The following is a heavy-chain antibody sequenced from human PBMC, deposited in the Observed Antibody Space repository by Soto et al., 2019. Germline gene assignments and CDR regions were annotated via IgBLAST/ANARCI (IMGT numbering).Heavy chain of an antibody. CDR1: GGSISSGGYY. Sequence: QVQLQESGPGLVKPSQTLSLTCTVSGGSISSGGYYWSWIRQRPGKGLEWIGYIYYSGSTYYNPSLKSRVTISVDTSKNLFSLKLSSVTAADTAVYYCARERREYSSSWYWWFDPWGQGTLVTVSS. J-gene: IGHJ5*02. D-gene: IGHD6-13*01. CDR2: IYYSGST. V-gene: IGHV4-31*03. CDR3: ARERREYSSSWYWWFDP.